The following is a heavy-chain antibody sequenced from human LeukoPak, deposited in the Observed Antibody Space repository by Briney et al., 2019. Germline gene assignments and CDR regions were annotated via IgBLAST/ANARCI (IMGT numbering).Heavy chain of an antibody. CDR3: ARGRGGSYHRDNYFDY. Sequence: SETLSLTCAVYGGSFSGYYWSWIRQPPGKGLKWIGEINHSGSTNYNPSLKSRVTISVDTSKNQFSLKLSSVTAADTAVYYCARGRGGSYHRDNYFDYWGQGTLVTVSS. CDR1: GGSFSGYY. V-gene: IGHV4-34*01. CDR2: INHSGST. D-gene: IGHD1-26*01. J-gene: IGHJ4*02.